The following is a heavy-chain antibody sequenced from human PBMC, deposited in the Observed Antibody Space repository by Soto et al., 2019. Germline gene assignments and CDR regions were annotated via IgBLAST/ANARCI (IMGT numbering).Heavy chain of an antibody. CDR3: ARADQGYCSGGSCDNDAFDI. D-gene: IGHD2-15*01. J-gene: IGHJ3*02. CDR2: IVVGSGNT. V-gene: IGHV1-58*01. CDR1: GFTFTSSA. Sequence: SVKVSCKASGFTFTSSAVQWVRQARGQRLEWIGWIVVGSGNTNYAQKFQERVTITRDMSTSTAYMELSSLRSDDTAVYYCARADQGYCSGGSCDNDAFDIWGQGTMVTVSS.